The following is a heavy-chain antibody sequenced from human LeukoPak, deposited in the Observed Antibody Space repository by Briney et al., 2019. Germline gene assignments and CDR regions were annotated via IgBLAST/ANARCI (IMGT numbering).Heavy chain of an antibody. CDR2: INHSGST. V-gene: IGHV4-34*01. Sequence: SETLSLTCAVYGGSFSGYYWGWIRQPPGKGLEWIGEINHSGSTNYNPSLKSRVTISVDTSKNQFSLKLSSVTAADTAVYYCARGRILVQGFDPWGQGTLVTVSS. CDR1: GGSFSGYY. CDR3: ARGRILVQGFDP. J-gene: IGHJ5*02. D-gene: IGHD1-26*01.